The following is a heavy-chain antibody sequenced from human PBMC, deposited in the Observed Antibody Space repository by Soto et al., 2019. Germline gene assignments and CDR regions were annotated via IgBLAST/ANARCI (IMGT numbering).Heavy chain of an antibody. CDR1: GGSFSGYY. Sequence: SETLSLTCAVSGGSFSGYYWSWIRQPPGKGLEWTGEINHSGSTNYNPSLKSRVTISVDTSKNQFSLKLSSVTAADTAVYYCARSYYDSSGYYYITDWGQGTLVTVSS. CDR2: INHSGST. CDR3: ARSYYDSSGYYYITD. D-gene: IGHD3-22*01. V-gene: IGHV4-34*01. J-gene: IGHJ4*02.